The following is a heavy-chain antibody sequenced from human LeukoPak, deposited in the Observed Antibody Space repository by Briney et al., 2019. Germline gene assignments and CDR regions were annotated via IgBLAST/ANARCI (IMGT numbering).Heavy chain of an antibody. CDR2: ISSSSSYI. V-gene: IGHV3-21*01. CDR1: GFTFSSYS. Sequence: GGSLRLSCAASGFTFSSYSMNWVRQAPGKGLEWVSSISSSSSYIYYADSVKGRFTISRDNAKNSLYLQMNSLRAEDTAVYYCAKDWYNSLNFFDYWGQGSLVTVSS. D-gene: IGHD1-1*01. CDR3: AKDWYNSLNFFDY. J-gene: IGHJ4*02.